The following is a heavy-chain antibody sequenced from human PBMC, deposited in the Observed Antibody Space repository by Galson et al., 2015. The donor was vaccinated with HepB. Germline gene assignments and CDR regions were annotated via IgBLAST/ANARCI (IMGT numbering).Heavy chain of an antibody. CDR2: IFGTA. D-gene: IGHD3-22*01. CDR3: ASGYYDSSGYSDY. Sequence: IFGTANYAQKFQGRVTITADESTSTAYMELSSLRSEDTAVYYCASGYYDSSGYSDYWGQGTLVTVSS. V-gene: IGHV1-69*01. J-gene: IGHJ4*02.